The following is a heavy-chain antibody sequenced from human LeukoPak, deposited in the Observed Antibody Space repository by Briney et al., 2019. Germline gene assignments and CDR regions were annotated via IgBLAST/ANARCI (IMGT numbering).Heavy chain of an antibody. J-gene: IGHJ4*02. CDR1: GFTFSTYE. CDR2: IYSGGST. CDR3: ARDIAYDSSGYYSPHFDY. D-gene: IGHD3-22*01. V-gene: IGHV3-53*01. Sequence: PGGSLRLSCAASGFTFSTYEMNWVRQAPGKGLEWVSVIYSGGSTYYADPVKGRFTISRDNSKNTLYLQMNSLRAEDTAVYYCARDIAYDSSGYYSPHFDYWGQGTLVTVSS.